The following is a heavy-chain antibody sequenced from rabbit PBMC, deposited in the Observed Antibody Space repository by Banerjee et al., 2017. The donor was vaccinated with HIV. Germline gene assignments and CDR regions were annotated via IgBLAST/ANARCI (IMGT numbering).Heavy chain of an antibody. D-gene: IGHD6-1*01. J-gene: IGHJ4*01. Sequence: QEQLEESGGDLVKPGASLTLTCTASGFSFSSSYYMCWVRQAPGKGLEWIGCIYTGSGSTAYASWAKGRFTITKTSSTTVTLQMTSLTAADTATYFCARSIYADDIGYGYALNLWGQGTLVTVS. CDR1: GFSFSSSYY. V-gene: IGHV1S45*01. CDR3: ARSIYADDIGYGYALNL. CDR2: IYTGSGST.